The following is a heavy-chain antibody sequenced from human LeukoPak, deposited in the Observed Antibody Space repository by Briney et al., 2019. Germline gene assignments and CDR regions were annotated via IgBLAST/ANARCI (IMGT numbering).Heavy chain of an antibody. CDR2: VNTHNGGT. J-gene: IGHJ4*02. V-gene: IGHV1-2*06. Sequence: ASVKVSCKPSGYRFTDFYIHWVRQAPGQGLEYMGRVNTHNGGTVYALQFQGRLSMTRDTSISTAYMELQSLTSEDTAVYYCARDHDYEGLKGNYWGRGTMVTVSS. CDR1: GYRFTDFY. CDR3: ARDHDYEGLKGNY. D-gene: IGHD3-16*01.